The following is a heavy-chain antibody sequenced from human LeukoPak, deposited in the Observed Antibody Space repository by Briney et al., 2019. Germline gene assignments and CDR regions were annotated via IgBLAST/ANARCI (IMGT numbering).Heavy chain of an antibody. CDR1: GYTFTSYA. D-gene: IGHD1-26*01. CDR2: IIPILGIA. CDR3: ARSELEFDY. Sequence: ASVNVSCKASGYTFTSYAMNWVRQAPGQGLEWMGRIIPILGIATYAQKFQGRVTITADKSTSTAYMELSSLRSEDTAVYYCARSELEFDYWGQGTLVTVSS. J-gene: IGHJ4*02. V-gene: IGHV1-69*04.